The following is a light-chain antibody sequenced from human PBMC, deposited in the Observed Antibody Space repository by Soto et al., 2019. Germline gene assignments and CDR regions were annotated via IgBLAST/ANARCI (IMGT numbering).Light chain of an antibody. CDR3: QQYKNWPWT. CDR1: QSVSSS. CDR2: GAS. J-gene: IGKJ1*01. V-gene: IGKV3-15*01. Sequence: EIVLTQSPGTLSLSPGERATLSCRTSQSVSSSLAWYQQKPGQALSLLIYGASTRATGIPARFSGSGSGTEFTLTISSLQSEDCAVYYCQQYKNWPWTFGQGTKVDIK.